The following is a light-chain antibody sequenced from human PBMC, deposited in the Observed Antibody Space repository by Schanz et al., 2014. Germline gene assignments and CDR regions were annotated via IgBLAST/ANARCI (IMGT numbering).Light chain of an antibody. CDR3: QQYNSSPWT. J-gene: IGKJ1*01. CDR2: DAS. Sequence: DIQMTQSPSTLSASVGDRVTITCRASQSISTWLAWYQQKPGKAPKVLIYDASNLESGVPSRFSGSGSGTEFTLTISSLQPDDFATYYCQQYNSSPWTFGQGTKVEIK. CDR1: QSISTW. V-gene: IGKV1-5*01.